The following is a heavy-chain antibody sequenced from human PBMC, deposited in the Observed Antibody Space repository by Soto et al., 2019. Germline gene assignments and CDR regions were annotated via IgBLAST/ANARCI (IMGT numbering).Heavy chain of an antibody. D-gene: IGHD6-19*01. V-gene: IGHV1-18*01. CDR3: ARAVAGPKTFDY. J-gene: IGHJ4*02. CDR1: GYTFTSYG. CDR2: ISAYNGNT. Sequence: QVQLVQSGAEVKKPGASVKVSCKASGYTFTSYGISWVRQAPGQGLEWMGWISAYNGNTKYAQKVQGRVTMTTDTSASTAYMELRSLRSADTAVYYCARAVAGPKTFDYWGQGTLVTVSS.